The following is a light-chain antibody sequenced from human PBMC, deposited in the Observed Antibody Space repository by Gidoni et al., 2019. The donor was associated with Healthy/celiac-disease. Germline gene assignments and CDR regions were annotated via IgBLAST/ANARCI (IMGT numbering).Light chain of an antibody. CDR2: DAS. V-gene: IGKV1-33*01. J-gene: IGKJ2*01. Sequence: DIQMTQSPSSLSASVGDRVTITCQASQDISNYLNWYQQKPGKARKLLIYDASYLETGVPSRFSGRGSGTDFTFTISSLQPAAIATYNCQQYDNLLYTFGQXTKLEIK. CDR1: QDISNY. CDR3: QQYDNLLYT.